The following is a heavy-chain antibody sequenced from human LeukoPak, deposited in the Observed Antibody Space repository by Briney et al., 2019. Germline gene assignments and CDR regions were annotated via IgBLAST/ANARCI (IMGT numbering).Heavy chain of an antibody. J-gene: IGHJ4*02. CDR1: GFTVSSNY. V-gene: IGHV3-53*05. Sequence: PGGSLRLSCAASGFTVSSNYMSWVRQAPGKGLEWVSVIYSGGSTYYADSVKGRFTISRDNSKNTLYLQMNSLRAEDTAVYYCARDVSGSYLYYFDYWGQGTLVTVSS. CDR3: ARDVSGSYLYYFDY. D-gene: IGHD1-26*01. CDR2: IYSGGST.